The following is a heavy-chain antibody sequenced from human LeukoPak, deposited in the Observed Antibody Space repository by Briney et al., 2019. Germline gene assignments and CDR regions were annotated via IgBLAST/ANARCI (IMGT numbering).Heavy chain of an antibody. J-gene: IGHJ3*02. Sequence: ASVKVSCKASGYTFTSYDMHWVRQAPGQGLEWMGIINPSGGSTSYAQKFQGRVTMTRDTSTSTGYMQLSSLRSEDTAVYYSARLSGSIRIFGGPKAFDIWGQGTMVTVSS. CDR1: GYTFTSYD. CDR2: INPSGGST. D-gene: IGHD3-3*01. V-gene: IGHV1-46*01. CDR3: ARLSGSIRIFGGPKAFDI.